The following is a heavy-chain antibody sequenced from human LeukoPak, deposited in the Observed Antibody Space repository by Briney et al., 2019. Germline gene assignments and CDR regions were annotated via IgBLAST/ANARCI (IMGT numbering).Heavy chain of an antibody. J-gene: IGHJ4*02. CDR3: ARALGYCSRTSCSFDL. V-gene: IGHV5-51*04. D-gene: IGHD2-2*01. CDR1: GYSFRSYW. Sequence: GESLQISCKASGYSFRSYWIGWVRRMPGKGVEWMGSIYPGDADNRYSPSFQGQVTISADKPITTAYLQRSSLKASDTAMYYCARALGYCSRTSCSFDLWGQGTLVTVSS. CDR2: IYPGDADN.